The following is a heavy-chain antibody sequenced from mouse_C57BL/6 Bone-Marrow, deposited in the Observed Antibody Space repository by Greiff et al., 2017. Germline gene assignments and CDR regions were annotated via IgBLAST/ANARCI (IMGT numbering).Heavy chain of an antibody. CDR2: IYPRSGNT. CDR1: GYTFTSYG. Sequence: QVQLKQPGAELARPGASVKLSCKASGYTFTSYGISWVKQRTGQGLEWIGEIYPRSGNTYYNEKFKGKATLTADKSSSTAYMELRSLTSEDSAVYFCARWSMDYVAYWGQGTLVTVSA. J-gene: IGHJ3*01. D-gene: IGHD2-10*02. CDR3: ARWSMDYVAY. V-gene: IGHV1-81*01.